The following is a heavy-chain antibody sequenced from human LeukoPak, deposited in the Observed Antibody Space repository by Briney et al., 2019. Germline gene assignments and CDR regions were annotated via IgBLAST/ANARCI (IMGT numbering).Heavy chain of an antibody. D-gene: IGHD3-22*01. Sequence: SGGSLRLSCAASGFTFDEYAMHWVRQAPGKGLEWVSGISWNSGSIGYADSVKGRFTISRDNAKNSLYVQMNSLRAEDTALYYCAKVVEKYYDSPLDYWGQGTLVTVSS. CDR2: ISWNSGSI. CDR3: AKVVEKYYDSPLDY. V-gene: IGHV3-9*01. J-gene: IGHJ4*02. CDR1: GFTFDEYA.